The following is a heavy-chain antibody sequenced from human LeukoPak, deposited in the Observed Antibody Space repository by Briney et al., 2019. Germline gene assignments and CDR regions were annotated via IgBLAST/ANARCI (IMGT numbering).Heavy chain of an antibody. Sequence: ASVKVSCKASGYTLTGYYMHWVRQAPGQGLEWMGWINPNSGGTNYAQKFQGRVTMTRDTSISTAYMELSSLRSEDTAVYYCARGLMEWLFSYYYYMDVWGKGTTVTVSS. J-gene: IGHJ6*03. CDR3: ARGLMEWLFSYYYYMDV. D-gene: IGHD3-3*01. CDR1: GYTLTGYY. CDR2: INPNSGGT. V-gene: IGHV1-2*02.